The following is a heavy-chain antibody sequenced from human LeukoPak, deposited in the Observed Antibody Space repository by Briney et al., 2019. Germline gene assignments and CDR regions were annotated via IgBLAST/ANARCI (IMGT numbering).Heavy chain of an antibody. J-gene: IGHJ6*03. CDR2: ISSSSSTI. CDR1: GFTFSSYS. Sequence: PGGSLRLSCAASGFTFSSYSMNWVRQAPGKGLEWVSYISSSSSTIYYADSVKGRFTISRDNAKNSLYLQMNSLRAEDTAVYHCARVPYDSSGYYDYYYYYMDVWGKGTTVTVSS. CDR3: ARVPYDSSGYYDYYYYYMDV. D-gene: IGHD3-22*01. V-gene: IGHV3-48*01.